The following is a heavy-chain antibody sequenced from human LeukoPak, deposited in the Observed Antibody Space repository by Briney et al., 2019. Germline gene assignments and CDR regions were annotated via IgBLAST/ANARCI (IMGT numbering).Heavy chain of an antibody. Sequence: SETLSLTCTVFGGSISSYYWSWIRQPPGKGLEWIGYIYYSGSTNYNPSLKSRVTISVDTSKNQFSLKLSSVTAADTAVYYCARATSLGHFDLWGRGTLVTVSS. CDR1: GGSISSYY. CDR3: ARATSLGHFDL. J-gene: IGHJ2*01. V-gene: IGHV4-59*01. CDR2: IYYSGST. D-gene: IGHD3-10*01.